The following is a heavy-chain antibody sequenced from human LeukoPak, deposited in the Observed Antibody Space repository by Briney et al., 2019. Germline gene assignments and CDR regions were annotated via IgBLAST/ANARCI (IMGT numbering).Heavy chain of an antibody. D-gene: IGHD3-16*02. J-gene: IGHJ4*02. CDR1: GYTFTGYY. CDR3: AREASTYYDYVWGSYREDFDY. V-gene: IGHV1-2*06. CDR2: INPNSGGT. Sequence: ASVKVSCKASGYTFTGYYMHWVRQAPGQGLEWMGRINPNSGGTNYAQKFQGRVTMTRDTSISTAYMELSRRRSDDTAVYYCAREASTYYDYVWGSYREDFDYWGQGTLVTVSS.